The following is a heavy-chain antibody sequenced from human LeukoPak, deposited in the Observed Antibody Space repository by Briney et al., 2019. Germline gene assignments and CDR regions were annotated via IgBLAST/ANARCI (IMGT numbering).Heavy chain of an antibody. V-gene: IGHV3-30*02. J-gene: IGHJ5*02. Sequence: SCAXXXFTXSSYGXXWVRQAPGKGLEWVAFIRYDGSNKYYADSVKGRFTISRDNSKNTLYLQMNSLRAEDTAVYYCAKPGGMNWFDPWGQGTLVTVSS. CDR3: AKPGGMNWFDP. CDR2: IRYDGSNK. D-gene: IGHD3-16*01. CDR1: XFTXSSYG.